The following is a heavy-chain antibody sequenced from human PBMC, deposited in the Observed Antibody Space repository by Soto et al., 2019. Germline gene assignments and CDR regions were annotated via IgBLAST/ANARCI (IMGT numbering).Heavy chain of an antibody. CDR1: GGSISDDSY. D-gene: IGHD2-2*01. CDR2: IYHTGNT. Sequence: PSETLSLTCTVSGGSISDDSYWSWIRQTPGKGLEWIGYIYHTGNTYYNPSLRSRVFISVDKSKSQFSLKLISVTAADTAVYFCARDEYQLLSSVSWFDSWGQGTLVTVSS. V-gene: IGHV4-30-4*01. CDR3: ARDEYQLLSSVSWFDS. J-gene: IGHJ5*01.